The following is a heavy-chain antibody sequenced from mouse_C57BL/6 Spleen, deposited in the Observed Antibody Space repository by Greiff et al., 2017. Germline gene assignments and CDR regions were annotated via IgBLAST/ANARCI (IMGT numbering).Heavy chain of an antibody. CDR3: AKNYYGSSGDWYFDV. V-gene: IGHV2-5*01. CDR1: GFSLTSYG. CDR2: IWRGGST. J-gene: IGHJ1*03. Sequence: VKLQESGPGLVQPSQSLSITCTVSGFSLTSYGVHWVRQSPGKGLEWLGVIWRGGSTDYNAAFMSRLSITKDNSKSQVFFKMNSLQADDTAIYYCAKNYYGSSGDWYFDVWGTGTTVTVSS. D-gene: IGHD1-1*01.